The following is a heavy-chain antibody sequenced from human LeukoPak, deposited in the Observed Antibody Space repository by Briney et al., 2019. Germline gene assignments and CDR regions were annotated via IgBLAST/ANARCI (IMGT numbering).Heavy chain of an antibody. J-gene: IGHJ4*02. CDR1: GFTFSDSW. CDR2: IKQDGSEK. CDR3: ARDQGPVTVDY. V-gene: IGHV3-7*01. Sequence: GGSLRLSCAAPGFTFSDSWMSWVRQAPGKGLEWVANIKQDGSEKYYVDSVKGRFTISRDNAKNSLYLQMNSLRAEDTAVYYCARDQGPVTVDYWGQGTLVTVSS.